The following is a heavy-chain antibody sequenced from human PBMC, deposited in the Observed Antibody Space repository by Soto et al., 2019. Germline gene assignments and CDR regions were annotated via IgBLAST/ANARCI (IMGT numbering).Heavy chain of an antibody. CDR2: IIPIFGTT. CDR1: GGTFGSDA. CDR3: ARDRTDSGYYTNWLDP. V-gene: IGHV1-69*06. J-gene: IGHJ5*02. D-gene: IGHD3-22*01. Sequence: SVKVSCKASGGTFGSDAITWVRQAPGQGLGWVGRIIPIFGTTNYAQNLQGRVTISADKSTLTSYMELHSLTSDDTALYYCARDRTDSGYYTNWLDPWGQGTQVTVSS.